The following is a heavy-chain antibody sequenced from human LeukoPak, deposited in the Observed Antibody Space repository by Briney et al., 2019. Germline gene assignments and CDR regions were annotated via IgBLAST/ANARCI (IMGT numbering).Heavy chain of an antibody. J-gene: IGHJ4*02. CDR2: VSPPGGGT. D-gene: IGHD7-27*01. CDR3: ARDLAWGAFDY. V-gene: IGHV3-23*01. CDR1: GFTFSNHG. Sequence: GGTLRLSCAASGFTFSNHGMNWVRQAPGKGLEWLSGVSPPGGGTYYADSVKGRFTIFRDDSKNTLSLQMNSLRVENTAVYYCARDLAWGAFDYWGQGTLVTVSS.